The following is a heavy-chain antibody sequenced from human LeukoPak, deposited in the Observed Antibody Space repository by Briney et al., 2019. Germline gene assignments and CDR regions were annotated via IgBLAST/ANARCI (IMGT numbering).Heavy chain of an antibody. CDR2: IYYSGST. CDR3: ARDWPHPYYDILTGSYYYGMDV. Sequence: SQTLSLTCTVSGGSISGGAYYWSWIRQHPGKGLEWIGYIYYSGSTYYNPSLKSRVTISVDTSKNQFSLKLSSVTAADTAVYYCARDWPHPYYDILTGSYYYGMDVWGQGTTVTVSS. CDR1: GGSISGGAYY. V-gene: IGHV4-31*03. J-gene: IGHJ6*02. D-gene: IGHD3-9*01.